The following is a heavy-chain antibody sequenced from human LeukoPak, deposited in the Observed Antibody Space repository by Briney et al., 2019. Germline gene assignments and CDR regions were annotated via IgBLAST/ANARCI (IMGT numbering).Heavy chain of an antibody. CDR2: IKQDGSDK. J-gene: IGHJ4*02. V-gene: IGHV3-7*01. Sequence: GGSLRLSCTASGFTFGSFWMTWVRQSPGKGLEWVAHIKQDGSDKYYVDSLKGRFTISRDNAKNSLYLQMNSPRAEDTAVYYCARGGYTTSYFWVYWGQGTRVSVSS. CDR1: GFTFGSFW. CDR3: ARGGYTTSYFWVY. D-gene: IGHD3-16*02.